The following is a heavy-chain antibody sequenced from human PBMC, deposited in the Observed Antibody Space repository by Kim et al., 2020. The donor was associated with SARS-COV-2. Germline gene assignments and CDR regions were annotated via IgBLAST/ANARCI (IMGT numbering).Heavy chain of an antibody. Sequence: YYAASVKGRFTISREKSKNTLYLQMNSLTAEDTAVYFCASYTTSWYCLDNWGQGTLVTVSP. D-gene: IGHD6-13*01. CDR3: ASYTTSWYCLDN. J-gene: IGHJ4*02. V-gene: IGHV3-23*01.